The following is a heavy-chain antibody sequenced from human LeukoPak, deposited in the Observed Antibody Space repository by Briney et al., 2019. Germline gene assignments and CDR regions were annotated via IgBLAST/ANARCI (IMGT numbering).Heavy chain of an antibody. CDR2: ISYGRSKK. J-gene: IGHJ3*02. CDR1: GFTFSSYA. V-gene: IGHV3-30*04. CDR3: ARATIAAAGPDAFDI. D-gene: IGHD6-13*01. Sequence: GGSLRLSCAASGFTFSSYAMHWVRQAPGKGLEWVAVISYGRSKKYYADSVKGRFTISRDNSKNTLYLQMNSLRAEDTAVYYCARATIAAAGPDAFDIWGQGTMVTVSS.